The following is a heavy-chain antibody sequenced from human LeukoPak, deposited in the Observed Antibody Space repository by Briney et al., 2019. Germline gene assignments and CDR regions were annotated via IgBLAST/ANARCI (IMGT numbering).Heavy chain of an antibody. CDR1: GFTFSSYA. V-gene: IGHV3-30*01. D-gene: IGHD3-10*01. CDR3: ARDFSENYGSGSYPVDY. CDR2: ISYDGSNK. Sequence: GGSLRLSCAASGFTFSSYAMHWVRQAPGKGLEWVAVISYDGSNKYYADSVKGRFTISRDNSKNTLYLQMNSPRAEDTAVYYCARDFSENYGSGSYPVDYWGQGTLVTVSS. J-gene: IGHJ4*02.